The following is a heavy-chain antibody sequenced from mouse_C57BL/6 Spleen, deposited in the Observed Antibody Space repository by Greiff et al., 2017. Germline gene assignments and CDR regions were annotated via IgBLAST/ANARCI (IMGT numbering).Heavy chain of an antibody. CDR2: IDPSDSYT. Sequence: QVQLQQPGAELVMPGASVKLSCKASGYTFTSYWMHWVKQRPGQGLEWIGEIDPSDSYTNYNQKFKGKSTLTVDKSSSTAYMQLSSLTSEDSAVYYCERRGTAQATFFDYWGQGTTLTVSS. V-gene: IGHV1-69*01. J-gene: IGHJ2*01. CDR3: ERRGTAQATFFDY. CDR1: GYTFTSYW. D-gene: IGHD3-2*02.